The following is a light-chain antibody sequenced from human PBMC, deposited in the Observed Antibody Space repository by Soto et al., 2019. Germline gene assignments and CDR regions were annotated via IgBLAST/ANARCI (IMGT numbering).Light chain of an antibody. CDR2: TNN. Sequence: QSVLTQPPTASGTPGQRGTISCSGSSSNIGSHTVNWYQQLPGTAPKLLIYTNNQRPSGVPDRFSASKSGTSASLAISGLQSEDEADYYCAAWDDSLNGAVFGGGTQLTVL. CDR3: AAWDDSLNGAV. J-gene: IGLJ7*01. CDR1: SSNIGSHT. V-gene: IGLV1-44*01.